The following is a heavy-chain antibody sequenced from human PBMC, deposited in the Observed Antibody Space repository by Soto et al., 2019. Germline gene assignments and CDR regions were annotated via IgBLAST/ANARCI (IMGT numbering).Heavy chain of an antibody. D-gene: IGHD6-6*01. J-gene: IGHJ4*02. V-gene: IGHV4-59*01. CDR3: ARIIAEQLVFDY. CDR2: IYYSGST. CDR1: GGSISSYY. Sequence: SETLSLTCTVSGGSISSYYWSWIRQPPGKGLEWIGYIYYSGSTNYNPSLKSRVTISVDTSKNQFSLKLSSVTAADTAVYYCARIIAEQLVFDYWGQGTLVTVSS.